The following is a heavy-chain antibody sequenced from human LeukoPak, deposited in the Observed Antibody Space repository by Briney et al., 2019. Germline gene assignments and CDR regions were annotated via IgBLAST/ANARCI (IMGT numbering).Heavy chain of an antibody. D-gene: IGHD6-13*01. CDR2: IYSDGSTT. Sequence: GGSLRLSCAASGFTLSSYWMFWVRQAPGKGLVWVSLIYSDGSTTSYADSVKGRFTISRDSAKNTLYLQMNSLRAEDTAVYYCVRGRGSSWYFDYWGQGTLVTVSS. V-gene: IGHV3-74*01. J-gene: IGHJ4*02. CDR1: GFTLSSYW. CDR3: VRGRGSSWYFDY.